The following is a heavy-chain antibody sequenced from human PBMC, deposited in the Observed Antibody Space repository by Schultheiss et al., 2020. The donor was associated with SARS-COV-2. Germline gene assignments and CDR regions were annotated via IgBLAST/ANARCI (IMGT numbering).Heavy chain of an antibody. CDR2: IYYSGNT. CDR1: GGSFSGYY. D-gene: IGHD2-21*01. Sequence: SETLSLTCAVYGGSFSGYYWSWIRQPPGKGLEWIGNIYYSGNTYYNPSLKSRVTISVDTSKNQFSLKLSSVTAADTAVYYCANLHMSGPYNWFDPWGQGTLVTVSS. J-gene: IGHJ5*02. CDR3: ANLHMSGPYNWFDP. V-gene: IGHV4-34*01.